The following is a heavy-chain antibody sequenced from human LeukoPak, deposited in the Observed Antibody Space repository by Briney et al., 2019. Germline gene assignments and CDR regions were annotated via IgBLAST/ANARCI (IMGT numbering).Heavy chain of an antibody. J-gene: IGHJ4*02. Sequence: GGSVRLSCAASGFIFSNFAMRWVRQARGKGLEGVSTFMWCEGSTYYAASVKGRFTISRDTSKNTLFLQMNSLRAEDTAVYYCAKGSTFGDLNYFDSWGQGALVTVSS. CDR1: GFIFSNFA. D-gene: IGHD4-17*01. CDR3: AKGSTFGDLNYFDS. CDR2: FMWCEGST. V-gene: IGHV3-23*01.